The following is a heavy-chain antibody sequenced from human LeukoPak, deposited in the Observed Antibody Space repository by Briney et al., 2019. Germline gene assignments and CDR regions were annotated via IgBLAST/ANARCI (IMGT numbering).Heavy chain of an antibody. CDR3: AREYSSYAKY. J-gene: IGHJ4*02. D-gene: IGHD4-11*01. V-gene: IGHV3-33*01. CDR1: GFTFSSYG. CDR2: IWYDGSNK. Sequence: PGGSLRLSCAASGFTFSSYGMHWVRQAPGKGLEWGAVIWYDGSNKYYADSVKGRFTISRDNSTNTLYLQMNSLRAEGTAVYYWAREYSSYAKYWGQGTLVTVSS.